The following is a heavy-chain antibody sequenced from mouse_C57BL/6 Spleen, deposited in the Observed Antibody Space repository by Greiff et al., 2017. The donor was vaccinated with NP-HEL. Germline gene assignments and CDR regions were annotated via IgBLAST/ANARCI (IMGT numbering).Heavy chain of an antibody. D-gene: IGHD1-1*01. V-gene: IGHV1-39*01. CDR3: AREYSGSSLWFAY. J-gene: IGHJ3*01. CDR2: INPNYGTT. CDR1: GYSFTDYN. Sequence: EVQLQQSGPELVKPGASVKISCKASGYSFTDYNMNWVKQSNGKSLEWIGVINPNYGTTSDNQKFKGKATLTVDQSSSTAYMQLNSLTSADSAVYNCAREYSGSSLWFAYWGQGTLVTVSA.